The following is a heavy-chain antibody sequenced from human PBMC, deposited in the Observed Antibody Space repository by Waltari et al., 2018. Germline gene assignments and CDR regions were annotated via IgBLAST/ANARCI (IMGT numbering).Heavy chain of an antibody. J-gene: IGHJ6*02. D-gene: IGHD3-10*01. V-gene: IGHV5-51*03. CDR2: IYPGDSET. CDR3: ARRGAPHTYYYGMDV. Sequence: EVQLVQSGAEVKKPGESLKISCKGSGYSFTSYWIGWVRQMPGKGLEWMGIIYPGDSETRDSPSFQGQVTVSADKSISTAYLQWSSLKASDTAMYYCARRGAPHTYYYGMDVWGQGTTVTVSS. CDR1: GYSFTSYW.